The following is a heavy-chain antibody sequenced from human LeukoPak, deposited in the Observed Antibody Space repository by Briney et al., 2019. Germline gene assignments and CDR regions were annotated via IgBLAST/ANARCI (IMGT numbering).Heavy chain of an antibody. V-gene: IGHV3-74*01. CDR1: GFTFSSYW. J-gene: IGHJ5*02. CDR3: ARVGSSWSNWLDP. CDR2: IKSDGSIT. Sequence: GGSLRLSCAASGFTFSSYWMHWVRQAPGKGLVWVSRIKSDGSITSHADSVKGRFTISRDNAKNTLYLQMNSLRAEDTGVYYCARVGSSWSNWLDPWGQGTLVTVSS. D-gene: IGHD6-13*01.